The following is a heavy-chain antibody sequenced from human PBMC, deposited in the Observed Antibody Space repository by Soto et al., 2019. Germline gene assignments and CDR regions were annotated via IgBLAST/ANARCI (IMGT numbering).Heavy chain of an antibody. CDR2: TYNSATT. CDR3: ARGGTTVITFAFDI. D-gene: IGHD4-17*01. J-gene: IGHJ3*02. V-gene: IGHV4-31*03. Sequence: PSETLSLTCTVSSGSINSGAYYWSWIRQHPGKGLEWIAYTYNSATTHYNPSLKSRITISLDTSKNQFSLKLSSVTAADTAVYYCARGGTTVITFAFDIWGQGTMVTVSS. CDR1: SGSINSGAYY.